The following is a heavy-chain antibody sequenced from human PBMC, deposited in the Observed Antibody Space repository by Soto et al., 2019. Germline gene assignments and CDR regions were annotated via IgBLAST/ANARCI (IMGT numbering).Heavy chain of an antibody. CDR2: IYHSGST. Sequence: SETLSLTCAVYGGSFSGYSWTWVRQPPGKGLEWIGEIYHSGSTNYNPSLKSRVTISVDKSKNQFSLKLSSVTAADTAVYYCARDRYSSSWYGNGMDVRGQGTTVTVSS. CDR3: ARDRYSSSWYGNGMDV. CDR1: GGSFSGYS. V-gene: IGHV4-34*01. D-gene: IGHD6-13*01. J-gene: IGHJ6*02.